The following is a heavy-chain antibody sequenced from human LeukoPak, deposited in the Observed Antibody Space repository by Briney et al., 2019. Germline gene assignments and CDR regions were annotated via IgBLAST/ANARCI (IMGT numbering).Heavy chain of an antibody. CDR2: IYHSGST. D-gene: IGHD2-2*01. Sequence: SQTLSLTCTVSGGSISSGGYYWSWIRQPPGKGLEWIGYIYHSGSTYYNPSLKSRVTMSVDTSKNQFSLKLSSVTAADTAVYYCAAGLDYCSSTSCHDFDYWGQGTLVTVSS. V-gene: IGHV4-30-2*01. J-gene: IGHJ4*02. CDR3: AAGLDYCSSTSCHDFDY. CDR1: GGSISSGGYY.